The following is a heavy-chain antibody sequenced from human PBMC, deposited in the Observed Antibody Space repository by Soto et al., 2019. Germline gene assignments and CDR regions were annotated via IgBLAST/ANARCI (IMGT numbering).Heavy chain of an antibody. V-gene: IGHV3-30-3*01. J-gene: IGHJ5*02. D-gene: IGHD6-19*01. CDR1: GFSFSSYA. Sequence: QVRLVESGGGVVQPGRSLRLSCTASGFSFSSYAMYWFRQPPGKGLEWVAVISHDGINKHYADSVKGRVTVSRDNSNHSLELQLNSLRGEDTAMYYCARDMYSSDYFVKWFEPWVQGTLVTVSS. CDR3: ARDMYSSDYFVKWFEP. CDR2: ISHDGINK.